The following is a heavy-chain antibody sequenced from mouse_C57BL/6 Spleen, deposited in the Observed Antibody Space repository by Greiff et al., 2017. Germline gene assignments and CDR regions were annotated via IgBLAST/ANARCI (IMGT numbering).Heavy chain of an antibody. J-gene: IGHJ2*01. CDR3: ARRRDGNYVPFDY. CDR1: GYTFTSYW. CDR2: IYPGSGST. V-gene: IGHV1-55*01. D-gene: IGHD2-1*01. Sequence: VQLQQPGAELVKPGASVKMSCKASGYTFTSYWITWVKQRPGQGLEWIGDIYPGSGSTNYNEKFKSKATLTVDTSSSTAYMQLSSLTTEDSAVYYGARRRDGNYVPFDYWGQGTTLTVSS.